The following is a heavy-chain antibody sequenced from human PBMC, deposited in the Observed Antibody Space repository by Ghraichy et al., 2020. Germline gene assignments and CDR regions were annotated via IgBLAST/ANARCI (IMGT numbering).Heavy chain of an antibody. CDR1: GFTFSCYN. CDR3: ARAPTVVRFYYYDGMAV. V-gene: IGHV3-48*02. Sequence: GGSLRLSCVGSGFTFSCYNLNWVRQSPGKGLEWVSYITSSSRTIFYADSVKCRFTISSDNAQNSLYLQMNSLRDEDTAVYYCARAPTVVRFYYYDGMAVCRQGTTVTVSS. D-gene: IGHD4-23*01. J-gene: IGHJ6*02. CDR2: ITSSSRTI.